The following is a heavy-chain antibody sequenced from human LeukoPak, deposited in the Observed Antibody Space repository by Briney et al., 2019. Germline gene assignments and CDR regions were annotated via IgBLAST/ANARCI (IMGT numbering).Heavy chain of an antibody. V-gene: IGHV3-30-3*01. J-gene: IGHJ4*02. Sequence: GGSLRLSCAASGFTFSSYAMHWLRQAPGKGLVGVADISYDGSNKYYADSVKGRFTISRDNSKNTLYLQMNSLRAEDTAVYYCARDRAVATSHYFAYWGQGTLVTVSS. D-gene: IGHD5-12*01. CDR3: ARDRAVATSHYFAY. CDR1: GFTFSSYA. CDR2: ISYDGSNK.